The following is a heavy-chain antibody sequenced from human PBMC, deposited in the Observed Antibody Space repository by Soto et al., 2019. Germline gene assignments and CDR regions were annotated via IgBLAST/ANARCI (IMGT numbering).Heavy chain of an antibody. D-gene: IGHD7-27*01. CDR2: IYSGGST. Sequence: EVQLVESGGGLVQPGGSLRLSCAASGFTVSSNYMSWVRQAPGKGLEWVSVIYSGGSTYYADSVKGRFTISRDNSKNTLYLQMNSLRAEDTAVYYCARGSGDGDDAFDIWGQGTMVNVSS. V-gene: IGHV3-66*01. CDR1: GFTVSSNY. CDR3: ARGSGDGDDAFDI. J-gene: IGHJ3*02.